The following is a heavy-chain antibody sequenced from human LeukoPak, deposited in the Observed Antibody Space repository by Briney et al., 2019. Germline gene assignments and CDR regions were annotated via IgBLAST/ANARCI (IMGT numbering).Heavy chain of an antibody. J-gene: IGHJ4*02. Sequence: GGSLRLSCAASGFTFSSYSMNWVRQAPGKGLEWVSSISSSSSYIYYADSVKGRFTISRDNAKNSLYLQMNSLRAEDTAVYYCARESVTSGITIFGVAGGYFDYWGQGTLVTVSS. D-gene: IGHD3-3*01. CDR3: ARESVTSGITIFGVAGGYFDY. CDR2: ISSSSSYI. CDR1: GFTFSSYS. V-gene: IGHV3-21*01.